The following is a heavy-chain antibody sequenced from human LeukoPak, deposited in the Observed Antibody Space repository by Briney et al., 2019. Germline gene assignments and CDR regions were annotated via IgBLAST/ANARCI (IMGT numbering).Heavy chain of an antibody. CDR1: GFSFSCSA. Sequence: GTSVKVSCKASGFSFSCSAMQWMRQARGQRLEWMGWIVVGSGNTNYAQKFQERVTITRDMSTSTAYMELSSLRSEDTAVYYCAAGRYFALVDYRGQGTLVTVSS. D-gene: IGHD3-9*01. J-gene: IGHJ4*02. V-gene: IGHV1-58*02. CDR2: IVVGSGNT. CDR3: AAGRYFALVDY.